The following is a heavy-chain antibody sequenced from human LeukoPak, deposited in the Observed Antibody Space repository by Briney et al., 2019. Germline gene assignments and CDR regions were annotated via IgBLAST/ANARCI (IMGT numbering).Heavy chain of an antibody. V-gene: IGHV3-30*18. Sequence: GGSLRLSCAVSGFTVSNDYMSWIRQAPGKGLEWVALISYDGSNKYYADSVKGRFTISRDNSKNTLYLQMISLRAEDTAVYYCANYDSVSYFAYWGQGTLVTVSS. CDR2: ISYDGSNK. D-gene: IGHD3-10*01. CDR1: GFTVSNDY. CDR3: ANYDSVSYFAY. J-gene: IGHJ4*02.